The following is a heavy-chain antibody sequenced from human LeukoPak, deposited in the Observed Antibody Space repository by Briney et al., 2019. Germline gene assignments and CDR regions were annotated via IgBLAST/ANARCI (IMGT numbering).Heavy chain of an antibody. D-gene: IGHD4-17*01. CDR1: VGSISSGTYY. V-gene: IGHV4-31*03. CDR2: IFYTGTT. CDR3: ARTTVTSLGAFDF. J-gene: IGHJ3*01. Sequence: TSETLSLTCTLSVGSISSGTYYWGWIRQLPGKGLECIGYIFYTGTTYYNPSLKSRVTVSIDTSTNQFSLKLSSVTAADTAVYYCARTTVTSLGAFDFWGRGTMITVSS.